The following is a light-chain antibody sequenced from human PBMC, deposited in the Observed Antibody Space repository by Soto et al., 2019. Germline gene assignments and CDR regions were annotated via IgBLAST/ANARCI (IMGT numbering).Light chain of an antibody. CDR1: QSISSY. Sequence: DIQMTQSPSSLSASVGDRVTITCRASQSISSYLNWYQQKPGKAPKLLIYGASSLQSGVPSRFSGSGSGTDYTLTISSLQPEDFTTYSCQQTYSTPNTFGVGTNVEIK. CDR3: QQTYSTPNT. J-gene: IGKJ4*01. V-gene: IGKV1-39*01. CDR2: GAS.